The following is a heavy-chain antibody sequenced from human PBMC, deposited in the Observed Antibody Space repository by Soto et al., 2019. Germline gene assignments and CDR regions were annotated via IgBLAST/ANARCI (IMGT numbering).Heavy chain of an antibody. CDR2: IYYSGST. CDR1: GGSISSYY. CDR3: ATTGTTGLDYYYYGMDA. J-gene: IGHJ6*02. V-gene: IGHV4-59*01. D-gene: IGHD1-1*01. Sequence: SETLSLTCTVSGGSISSYYWSWIRQPPGKGLEWIGYIYYSGSTNYNPSLKSRVTISVDTSKNQFSLKLSSVTAADTAVYYCATTGTTGLDYYYYGMDAWGQGTTVTSP.